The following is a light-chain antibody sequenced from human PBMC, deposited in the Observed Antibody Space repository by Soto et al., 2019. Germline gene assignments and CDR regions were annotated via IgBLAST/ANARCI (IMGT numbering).Light chain of an antibody. CDR1: QSISSY. J-gene: IGKJ1*01. V-gene: IGKV1-39*01. CDR3: QQSYSTSRT. CDR2: AAS. Sequence: QMTQSPSSLSASVGYRVSITCRASQSISSYLNWYQQKPGKAPKLLIYAASSLQRGVPSRFSGSGSGTDFTLTISSLQPEDFATYYCQQSYSTSRTCGQGTRWIS.